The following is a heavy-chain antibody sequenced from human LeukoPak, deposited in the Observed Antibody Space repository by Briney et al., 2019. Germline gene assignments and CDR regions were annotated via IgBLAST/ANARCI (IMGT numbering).Heavy chain of an antibody. CDR3: ARAHYYYDSSGYYEYFQH. Sequence: ASVKVSCKASGYTFTSYGISWVRQAPGQGLERMGWISAYNGNTNYAQKLQGRVTMTTDTSTSTAYMELRSLRSDDTAVYYCARAHYYYDSSGYYEYFQHWGQGTLVAVSS. CDR1: GYTFTSYG. D-gene: IGHD3-22*01. J-gene: IGHJ1*01. CDR2: ISAYNGNT. V-gene: IGHV1-18*01.